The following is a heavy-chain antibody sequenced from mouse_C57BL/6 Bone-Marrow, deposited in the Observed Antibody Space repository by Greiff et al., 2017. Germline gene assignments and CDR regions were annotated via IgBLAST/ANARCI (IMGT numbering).Heavy chain of an antibody. CDR2: ISYDGSN. V-gene: IGHV3-6*01. J-gene: IGHJ3*01. CDR1: GYSITSGYY. CDR3: ARPLDGYPAWFAY. D-gene: IGHD2-3*01. Sequence: EVKLMESGPGLVKPSQSLSLTCSVTGYSITSGYYWNWLRQFPGNKLEWMGYISYDGSNNYNPSLKNRISITRDTSKNQFFLKLNSVTTEDTSTYYCARPLDGYPAWFAYWGQGTLVTVSA.